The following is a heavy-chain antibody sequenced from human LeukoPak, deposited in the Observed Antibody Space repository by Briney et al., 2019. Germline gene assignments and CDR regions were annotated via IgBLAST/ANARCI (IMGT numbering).Heavy chain of an antibody. D-gene: IGHD1-26*01. CDR1: GFTFSSYG. Sequence: GRSLRLSCAASGFTFSSYGMHWVRQAPGKGLEWVAVISYDGSNKYYADSVKGRFTISRDNSKNTLYLQMNSLRAEDTAVYYCAKDRVGATFVFDCWGQGTLVTVSS. CDR3: AKDRVGATFVFDC. J-gene: IGHJ4*02. V-gene: IGHV3-30*18. CDR2: ISYDGSNK.